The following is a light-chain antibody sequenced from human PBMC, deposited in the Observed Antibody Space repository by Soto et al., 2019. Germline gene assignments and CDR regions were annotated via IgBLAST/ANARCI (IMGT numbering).Light chain of an antibody. CDR1: QSLLHSNGYNY. Sequence: IVMTQSPLSLPVTPGEPASISCRSSQSLLHSNGYNYLDWYLQKPGQSPQLLIYLGSNRASGVPDRFSGSGSGTDFTLKISRVEAEDVGVYYCMQALKTPTLGPGPKVDIK. CDR2: LGS. J-gene: IGKJ1*01. V-gene: IGKV2-28*01. CDR3: MQALKTPT.